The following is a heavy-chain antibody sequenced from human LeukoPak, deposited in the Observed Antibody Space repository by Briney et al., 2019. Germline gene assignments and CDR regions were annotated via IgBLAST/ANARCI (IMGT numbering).Heavy chain of an antibody. J-gene: IGHJ4*02. CDR1: GFTFSSYW. Sequence: GGSLRLSCAASGFTFSSYWMHWVRQAPGKGRGWVSRINSDGSSTSYADSVKGRFTISRDNSKNTLYLQMNSLRAEDTAVYYCAKVGAYYDSSGYYYFDYWGQGTLVTVSS. CDR2: INSDGSST. CDR3: AKVGAYYDSSGYYYFDY. D-gene: IGHD3-22*01. V-gene: IGHV3-74*01.